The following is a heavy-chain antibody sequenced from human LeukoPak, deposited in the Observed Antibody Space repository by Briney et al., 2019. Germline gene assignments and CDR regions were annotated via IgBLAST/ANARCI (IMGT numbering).Heavy chain of an antibody. CDR3: ARSVELTYQQQLVMPY. V-gene: IGHV3-21*01. D-gene: IGHD6-13*01. J-gene: IGHJ4*02. CDR2: ISSSSSYI. Sequence: PGGSLRLSCAASGFTFSSYSMNWVRQAPGKGLEWVSSISSSSSYIYYADSVKGRFTISRDNAKNSLYLQMNSLRAEDTAVYYCARSVELTYQQQLVMPYWGQGTLVTVSS. CDR1: GFTFSSYS.